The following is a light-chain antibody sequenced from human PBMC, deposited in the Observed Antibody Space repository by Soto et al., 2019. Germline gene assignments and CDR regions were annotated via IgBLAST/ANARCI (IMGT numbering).Light chain of an antibody. Sequence: EIVLPQSPATLSLSPGARATLSCRASQSVSSYLAWYQQKPGQAPRLLIYDASNRATGIPARFSGSGSGTDFTLTISSLEPEDFAVYYCQQRSNLPLTFGGGTKVEIK. CDR3: QQRSNLPLT. V-gene: IGKV3-11*01. CDR2: DAS. J-gene: IGKJ4*02. CDR1: QSVSSY.